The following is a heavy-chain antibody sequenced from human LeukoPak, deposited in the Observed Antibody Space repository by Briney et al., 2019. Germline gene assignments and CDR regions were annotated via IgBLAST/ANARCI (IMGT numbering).Heavy chain of an antibody. V-gene: IGHV3-49*04. J-gene: IGHJ6*03. Sequence: GGSLRLSCTASGFTFGDYAMSWVRQAPGKGLEWVGFIRSKVYGGTTEYAASVKGRFTISRDDSKSIAYLQMNSLKTEDTAVYYCTRGSRYCDSTSCPYNYMDVWGKGTTVTVSS. CDR2: IRSKVYGGTT. CDR1: GFTFGDYA. CDR3: TRGSRYCDSTSCPYNYMDV. D-gene: IGHD2-2*01.